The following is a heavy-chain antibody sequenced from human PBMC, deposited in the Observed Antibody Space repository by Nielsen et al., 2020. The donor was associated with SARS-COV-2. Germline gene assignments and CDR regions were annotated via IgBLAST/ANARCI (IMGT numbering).Heavy chain of an antibody. D-gene: IGHD6-6*01. CDR3: ARDLSFGQLSQSGDDAFDI. J-gene: IGHJ3*02. Sequence: SSVKVSCKSSVGTFSSYAISWVRQAPGQGLEWMGGIIPIFGTANYAQKFQGRVTITADESTSTAYMELSSLRSEDTAVYYCARDLSFGQLSQSGDDAFDIWGQGTMVTVSS. V-gene: IGHV1-69*13. CDR2: IIPIFGTA. CDR1: VGTFSSYA.